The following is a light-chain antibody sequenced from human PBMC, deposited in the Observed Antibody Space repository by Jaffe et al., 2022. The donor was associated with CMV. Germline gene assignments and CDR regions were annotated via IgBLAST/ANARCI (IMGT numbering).Light chain of an antibody. J-gene: IGKJ1*01. CDR3: LKYNSAPWT. CDR1: QGISNY. Sequence: DIQMTQSPSSLSASLGDRVTITCRASQGISNYLAWYQQKPGKVPKLLIYAASTLQSGIPSRFSGSGSGTDFTLTISSLQPEDVATYYCLKYNSAPWTFGQGTKVEIK. CDR2: AAS. V-gene: IGKV1-27*01.